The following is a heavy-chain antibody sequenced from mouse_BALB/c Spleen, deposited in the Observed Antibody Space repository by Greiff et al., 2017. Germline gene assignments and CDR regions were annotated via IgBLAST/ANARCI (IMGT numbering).Heavy chain of an antibody. CDR1: GYSITSDYA. V-gene: IGHV3-2*02. CDR2: ISYSGST. Sequence: VQLQQSGPGLVKPSQSLSLTCTVTGYSITSDYAWNWIRQFPGNKLEWMGYISYSGSTSYNPSLKSRISITRDTSKNQFFLQLNSVTTEDTATYYCARDYGYLDYWGQGTTLTVSS. D-gene: IGHD1-1*01. J-gene: IGHJ2*01. CDR3: ARDYGYLDY.